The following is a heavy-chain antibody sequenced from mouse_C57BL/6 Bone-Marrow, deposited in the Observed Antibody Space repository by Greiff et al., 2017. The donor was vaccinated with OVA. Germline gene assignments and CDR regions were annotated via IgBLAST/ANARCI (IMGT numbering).Heavy chain of an antibody. CDR3: ARPPITTVVATDWYFDV. CDR1: GFTFSDYG. Sequence: EVKVVESGGGLVKPGGSLKLSCAASGFTFSDYGMHWVRQAPEKGLEWVAYISSGSSTIYYADTVKGRFTISRDNAKNTLFLQMTSLRSEDTAMYYCARPPITTVVATDWYFDVWGTGTTVTVSS. V-gene: IGHV5-17*01. J-gene: IGHJ1*03. CDR2: ISSGSSTI. D-gene: IGHD1-1*01.